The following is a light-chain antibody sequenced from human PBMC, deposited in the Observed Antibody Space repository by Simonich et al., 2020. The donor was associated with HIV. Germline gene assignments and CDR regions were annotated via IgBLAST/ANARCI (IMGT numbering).Light chain of an antibody. CDR1: SGHRSYT. J-gene: IGLJ2*01. CDR3: QTWGTGNVV. CDR2: LNSDGSH. Sequence: QLVLTQSPSASASLGASVKLTCTLSSGHRSYTIAWHQQQPEKGPRYLMKLNSDGSHSKGDGIPDRFSGSSSGAERYLTISSLQSEDEADYYCQTWGTGNVVFGGGTKVTVL. V-gene: IGLV4-69*01.